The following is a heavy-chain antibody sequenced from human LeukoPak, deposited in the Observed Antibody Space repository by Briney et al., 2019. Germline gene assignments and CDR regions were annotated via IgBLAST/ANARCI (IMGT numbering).Heavy chain of an antibody. V-gene: IGHV1-69*06. Sequence: ASVKVSCKASGGTFSSYAISWVRQAPGQGLEWMGGIIPIFGTANYAQKFQGRVTITADKSTSTAYMELSSLRSEDTAVYYCASDSSGYYYGPGQDYWGQGTLVTVSS. CDR3: ASDSSGYYYGPGQDY. CDR1: GGTFSSYA. CDR2: IIPIFGTA. D-gene: IGHD3-22*01. J-gene: IGHJ4*02.